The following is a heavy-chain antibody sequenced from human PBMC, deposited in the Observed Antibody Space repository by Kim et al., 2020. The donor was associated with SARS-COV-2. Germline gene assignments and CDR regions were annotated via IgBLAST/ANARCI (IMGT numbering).Heavy chain of an antibody. V-gene: IGHV3-23*05. D-gene: IGHD1-20*01. CDR3: AKVVYNWNRNFVY. J-gene: IGHJ4*02. Sequence: YAHSVEGRLTISRDSSTDTVYRQMNSLRADDTAVYYCAKVVYNWNRNFVYWGQGALVTVSS.